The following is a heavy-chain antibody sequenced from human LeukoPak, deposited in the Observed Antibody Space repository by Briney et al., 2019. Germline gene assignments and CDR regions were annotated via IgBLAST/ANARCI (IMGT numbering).Heavy chain of an antibody. D-gene: IGHD5-18*01. Sequence: GASVKVSCKASGYSFTSNYIHWVRQAPGQGLEWMGMIYPRDGSTSYAQKFQGRVTVTRDTSASTAYMELSSLRSEDTAVYYCARSHLGYSYGLAGEYWGQGTLVTVSS. CDR3: ARSHLGYSYGLAGEY. V-gene: IGHV1-46*01. J-gene: IGHJ4*02. CDR2: IYPRDGST. CDR1: GYSFTSNY.